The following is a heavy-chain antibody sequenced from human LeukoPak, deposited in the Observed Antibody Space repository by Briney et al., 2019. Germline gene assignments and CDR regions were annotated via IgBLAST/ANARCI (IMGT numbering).Heavy chain of an antibody. D-gene: IGHD1-26*01. CDR3: ARAYWEPHHTSYFDY. Sequence: GASVKVSCKASGGTFSSYAISWVRQAPGQGLEWMGGIIPIFGTAHYAQKFQGRVTITADESTSTAYMELSSLRSEDTAVYYCARAYWEPHHTSYFDYWGQGTLVTVSS. CDR2: IIPIFGTA. V-gene: IGHV1-69*13. J-gene: IGHJ4*02. CDR1: GGTFSSYA.